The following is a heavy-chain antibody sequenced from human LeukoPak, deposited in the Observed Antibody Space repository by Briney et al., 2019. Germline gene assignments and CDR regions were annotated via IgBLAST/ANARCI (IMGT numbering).Heavy chain of an antibody. CDR3: ARGRDLATIYDY. V-gene: IGHV3-21*01. CDR1: GFTFSSYS. D-gene: IGHD5-12*01. J-gene: IGHJ4*02. CDR2: ISSSSSYI. Sequence: GGSLRLSCAASGFTFSSYSMNWVRQAPGKGLEWVSSISSSSSYIYYADSVKGRFTISRDNAKNSLYLQMNSLRAEATAVYYCARGRDLATIYDYWGQGTLVTVSS.